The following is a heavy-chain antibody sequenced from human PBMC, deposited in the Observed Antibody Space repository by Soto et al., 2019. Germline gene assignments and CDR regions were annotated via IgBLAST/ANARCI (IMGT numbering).Heavy chain of an antibody. Sequence: ASVKVSCKASGYTFTGYYMHWVRQAPGQGLEWMGWINPNSGGTNYAQKFQGRVTMTRDTSISTAYMELSRLRSDDTAVYYCARARIIIEYCSGGSCYYDYYYYGMDVWGQGTTVTVSS. V-gene: IGHV1-2*02. CDR3: ARARIIIEYCSGGSCYYDYYYYGMDV. CDR1: GYTFTGYY. J-gene: IGHJ6*02. CDR2: INPNSGGT. D-gene: IGHD2-15*01.